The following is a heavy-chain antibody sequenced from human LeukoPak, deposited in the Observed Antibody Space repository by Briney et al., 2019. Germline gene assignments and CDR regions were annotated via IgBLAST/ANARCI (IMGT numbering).Heavy chain of an antibody. CDR1: GFTFSSYE. Sequence: QAGGSLRLSCAASGFTFSSYEMNWVRQAPGKGLEWVSYISSSGSTIYYADSVKGRFTISRDNAKNSLYLQMNSLRAEDTAVYYCARWGGSYHMSWFDPWGQGTLVTVSS. D-gene: IGHD1-26*01. J-gene: IGHJ5*02. CDR2: ISSSGSTI. V-gene: IGHV3-48*03. CDR3: ARWGGSYHMSWFDP.